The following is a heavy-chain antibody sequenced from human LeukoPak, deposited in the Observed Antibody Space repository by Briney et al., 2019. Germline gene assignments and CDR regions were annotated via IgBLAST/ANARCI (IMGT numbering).Heavy chain of an antibody. CDR3: ARGGSSSWYVGLDH. D-gene: IGHD6-13*01. J-gene: IGHJ4*02. Sequence: GGSLRLSCVVSGFTFSDYWMHWVRQAPGKGLVWVSRINSDGSNTNYADSVKGRFTISRDNAKNTLYLQMNSLRAEDTAVYYCARGGSSSWYVGLDHWGQGTPVTVSS. CDR2: INSDGSNT. V-gene: IGHV3-74*01. CDR1: GFTFSDYW.